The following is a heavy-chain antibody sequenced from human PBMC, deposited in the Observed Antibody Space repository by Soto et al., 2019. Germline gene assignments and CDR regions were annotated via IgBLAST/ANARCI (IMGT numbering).Heavy chain of an antibody. V-gene: IGHV3-74*03. J-gene: IGHJ4*02. Sequence: GGSLRLSCAASGFTFGDFWMHWVRQPPGKGPEWVSRMTGDGRTTQYADSVKGRFTASRDNAKSTLYLQMNSLRAEDTAVYYCATAEVDYWGPGTLVTVSS. CDR1: GFTFGDFW. CDR2: MTGDGRTT. CDR3: ATAEVDY.